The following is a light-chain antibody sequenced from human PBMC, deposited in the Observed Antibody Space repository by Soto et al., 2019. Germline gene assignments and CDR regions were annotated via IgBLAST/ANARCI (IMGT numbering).Light chain of an antibody. Sequence: DIQMTQSPSSLSASVGDRVTITCRASQSISTFLNWYQQKPGKAPNLLIYAASGLQSGVPSRFSGSGSGTDFTLTIRSMQPEDFATYYCQKSYRTPITFGQGKRLEI. CDR3: QKSYRTPIT. CDR2: AAS. J-gene: IGKJ5*01. V-gene: IGKV1-39*01. CDR1: QSISTF.